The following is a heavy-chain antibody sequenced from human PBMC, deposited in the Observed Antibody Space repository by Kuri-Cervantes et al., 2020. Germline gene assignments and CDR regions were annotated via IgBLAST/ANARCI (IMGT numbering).Heavy chain of an antibody. CDR1: GYSISSGYY. V-gene: IGHV4-38-2*02. Sequence: SQTLSLTCAVSGYSISSGYYWGWIRQPPGKGLEWIGEINHSGSTNYNPSLKSRVTISVDTSKNQFSLKLSSVTAADTAVYYCARDGLGSGSYHWFDPWGQGTLVTVSS. D-gene: IGHD3-10*01. J-gene: IGHJ5*02. CDR2: INHSGST. CDR3: ARDGLGSGSYHWFDP.